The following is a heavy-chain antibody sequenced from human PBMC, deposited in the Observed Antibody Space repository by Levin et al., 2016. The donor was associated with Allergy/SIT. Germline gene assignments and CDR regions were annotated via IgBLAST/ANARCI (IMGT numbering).Heavy chain of an antibody. Sequence: SETLSLTCAVSGGSISSGGYSWSWIRQPPGKGLEWIGYIYHSGSTYYNPSLKSRVTISVDRSKNQFSLKLSSVTAADTAVYYCARGSRYYYDSSGYPPSNWFDPWGQGTLVTVSS. V-gene: IGHV4-30-2*01. D-gene: IGHD3-22*01. J-gene: IGHJ5*02. CDR2: IYHSGST. CDR1: GGSISSGGYS. CDR3: ARGSRYYYDSSGYPPSNWFDP.